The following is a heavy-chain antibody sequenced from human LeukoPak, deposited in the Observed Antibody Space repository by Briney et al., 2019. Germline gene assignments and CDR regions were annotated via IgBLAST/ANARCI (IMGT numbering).Heavy chain of an antibody. CDR3: ARGPDIVVVDISMDV. Sequence: ASVKVSCTASGYTFTGYYMHWVRQAPGQGLEWMGWINPNSGGTNYAQKFQGRVTMTRDTSISTAYMELSRLRSDDTAVYYCARGPDIVVVDISMDVWGQGTTVTVSS. D-gene: IGHD2-15*01. V-gene: IGHV1-2*02. J-gene: IGHJ6*02. CDR2: INPNSGGT. CDR1: GYTFTGYY.